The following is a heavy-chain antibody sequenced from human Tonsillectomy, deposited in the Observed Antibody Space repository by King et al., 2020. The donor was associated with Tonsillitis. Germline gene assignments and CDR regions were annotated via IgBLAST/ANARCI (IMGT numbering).Heavy chain of an antibody. J-gene: IGHJ6*03. D-gene: IGHD3-10*01. Sequence: VQLVESGGGVVQPGGSLRLSCAASGFTFDDYAMHWVRQAPGKGLEWVSLISGDGGSTSYADSVKGRFTISRDNSKNSLFLQMNSLRTEDTALYYCAKNYYASGSYYNDGYMDVWGKGTTVTVSS. CDR1: GFTFDDYA. V-gene: IGHV3-43*02. CDR2: ISGDGGST. CDR3: AKNYYASGSYYNDGYMDV.